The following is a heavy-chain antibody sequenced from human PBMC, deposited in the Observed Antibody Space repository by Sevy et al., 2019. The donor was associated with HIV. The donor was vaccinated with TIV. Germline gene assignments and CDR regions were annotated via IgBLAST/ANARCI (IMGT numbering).Heavy chain of an antibody. J-gene: IGHJ3*02. CDR3: ASRITGTTNAFDI. V-gene: IGHV4-34*01. CDR1: GGSFSGYY. CDR2: INHSGST. D-gene: IGHD1-20*01. Sequence: SDTLSLTCAVYGGSFSGYYWSWIRQPPGKGLEWIGEINHSGSTNYNPSLKSRVTISVDTSKNQFSLKLSSVTAADTAVYYCASRITGTTNAFDIWGQGTMVTVSS.